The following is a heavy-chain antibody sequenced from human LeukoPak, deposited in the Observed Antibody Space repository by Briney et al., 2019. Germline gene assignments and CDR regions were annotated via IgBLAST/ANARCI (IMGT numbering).Heavy chain of an antibody. CDR1: EFTFTCHA. Sequence: SGGSLRFCCGGSEFTFTCHARGGVRQAPGKGVEWVLAFSGGGGTTYCADSVKGRFPISRDNSKHTLFLQMNSLRAEDTAVYYCAKDREGLSSGYDLEYFDYWGQGTLVTVSS. CDR2: FSGGGGTT. D-gene: IGHD5-12*01. J-gene: IGHJ4*02. CDR3: AKDREGLSSGYDLEYFDY. V-gene: IGHV3-23*01.